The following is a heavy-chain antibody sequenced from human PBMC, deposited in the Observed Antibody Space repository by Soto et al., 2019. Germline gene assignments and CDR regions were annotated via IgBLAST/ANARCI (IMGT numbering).Heavy chain of an antibody. J-gene: IGHJ6*02. D-gene: IGHD6-19*01. CDR1: GFTFSDYY. V-gene: IGHV3-11*06. CDR3: ARGESNIAVAGPPFYYGMDV. CDR2: ISSSSSYT. Sequence: GGSLRLSCAASGFTFSDYYMSWIRQAPGKGLEWVSYISSSSSYTNYADSVKGRFTISRDNAKNSLYLQMNSLRAEDTAVYYCARGESNIAVAGPPFYYGMDVWGQGTTVTVSS.